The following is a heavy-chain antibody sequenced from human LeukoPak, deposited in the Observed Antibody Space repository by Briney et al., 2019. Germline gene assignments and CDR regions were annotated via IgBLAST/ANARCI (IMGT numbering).Heavy chain of an antibody. Sequence: SETLSLTCTVSGGSISSSSYYWDWIRQPPGKGLEWIGSIYYSGSTYYNPSLKSRVTISVDWSKNQFSLKLSSVTAADTAVYYCARLNWNDYWFDPWGPGTLVTVSS. V-gene: IGHV4-39*07. CDR3: ARLNWNDYWFDP. CDR2: IYYSGST. D-gene: IGHD1-20*01. CDR1: GGSISSSSYY. J-gene: IGHJ5*02.